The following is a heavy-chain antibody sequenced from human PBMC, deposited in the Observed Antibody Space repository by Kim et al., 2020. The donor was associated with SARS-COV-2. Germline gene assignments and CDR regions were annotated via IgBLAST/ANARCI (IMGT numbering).Heavy chain of an antibody. J-gene: IGHJ4*02. CDR3: ARMHSPLLVRNRGFDY. V-gene: IGHV4-34*01. D-gene: IGHD3-10*01. Sequence: SLKSRVTISVDPSKNQFPRKLSSVTAADTAVYYCARMHSPLLVRNRGFDYWGQGTLVTVSS.